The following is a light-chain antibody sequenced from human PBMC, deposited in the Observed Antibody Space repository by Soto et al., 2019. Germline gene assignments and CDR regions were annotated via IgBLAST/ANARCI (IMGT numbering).Light chain of an antibody. CDR3: QQYNSYSLT. CDR1: QSINNW. V-gene: IGKV1-5*01. CDR2: DAS. J-gene: IGKJ4*01. Sequence: DIQMTQSPSTLSASVGDRVTITCRASQSINNWLAWYQQKPGKAPKLLIYDASSLEGGVPSRFSGSGSGTEFTLTISSLQPDDFATYYCQQYNSYSLTFGGGTKVEIK.